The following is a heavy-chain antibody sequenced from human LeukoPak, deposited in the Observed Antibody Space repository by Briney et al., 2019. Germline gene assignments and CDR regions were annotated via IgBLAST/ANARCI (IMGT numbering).Heavy chain of an antibody. CDR1: GYSFTSYW. CDR3: ARHFGSDYGDYVGVIDY. J-gene: IGHJ4*02. Sequence: GESLKISCKGSGYSFTSYWIGWVRQMPGKGLEWMVIIYPGDSDTRYSPSFQGQVTISADKSISTAYLQWSSLKASGTAMYYCARHFGSDYGDYVGVIDYWGQGTLVTVSS. D-gene: IGHD4-17*01. CDR2: IYPGDSDT. V-gene: IGHV5-51*01.